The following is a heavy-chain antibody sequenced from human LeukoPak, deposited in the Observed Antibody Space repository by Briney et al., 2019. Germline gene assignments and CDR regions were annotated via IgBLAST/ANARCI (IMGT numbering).Heavy chain of an antibody. D-gene: IGHD1-1*01. CDR3: ARVTLPVERALAYYYYGMDV. CDR2: IWYDGSNK. V-gene: IGHV3-33*01. J-gene: IGHJ6*02. Sequence: GGSLRLSCAASGFTFSSYGMHWVRQAPGKGLEWVAVIWYDGSNKYYADSVKGRFTISRDNSKNTLYLQMNSLRAEDTAVYYCARVTLPVERALAYYYYGMDVWGQGTTVTVSS. CDR1: GFTFSSYG.